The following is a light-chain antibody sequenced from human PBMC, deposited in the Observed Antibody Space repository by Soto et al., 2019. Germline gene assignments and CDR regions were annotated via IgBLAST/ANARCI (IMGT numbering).Light chain of an antibody. V-gene: IGLV2-14*03. Sequence: QSALTQPASVSGSPGQSITISCTGTSSDVGGYNYVSWYQHHPGKAPKLMIYDVTNRPSGVSNRCSGSKSGNTASLTISGLQAEDEADYYCSSYTSSNIPVFGGGTQLTVL. J-gene: IGLJ7*01. CDR3: SSYTSSNIPV. CDR2: DVT. CDR1: SSDVGGYNY.